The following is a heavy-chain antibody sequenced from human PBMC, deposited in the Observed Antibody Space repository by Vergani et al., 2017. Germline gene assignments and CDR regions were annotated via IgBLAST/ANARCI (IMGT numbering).Heavy chain of an antibody. V-gene: IGHV3-48*01. CDR1: GFTFSSYS. J-gene: IGHJ3*02. Sequence: EVQLVESGGGLVQPGGSLRLSCAASGFTFSSYSMNWVRQAPGKGLEWVSYISSSSSTIYYADSVKGRFTISRDNAKNSLYLQMNSLRAEDTAVYYCARDRYYYDSSGYYPLHQEAFDIWGQGIMVTVSS. D-gene: IGHD3-22*01. CDR3: ARDRYYYDSSGYYPLHQEAFDI. CDR2: ISSSSSTI.